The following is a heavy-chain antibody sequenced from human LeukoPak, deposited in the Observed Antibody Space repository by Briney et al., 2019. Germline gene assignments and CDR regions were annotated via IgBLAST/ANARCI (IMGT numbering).Heavy chain of an antibody. CDR3: ARDLAQYDFWSGYYIDY. Sequence: ASVKVSCKASGYTFTSYGISWVRQAPGQGLEWMGWISAYNGNTNYAQKLQGRVTMTTDTSTSTAYMELRSLRSDDTAVYYCARDLAQYDFWSGYYIDYWGQGTLVTVSS. V-gene: IGHV1-18*01. D-gene: IGHD3-3*01. J-gene: IGHJ4*02. CDR2: ISAYNGNT. CDR1: GYTFTSYG.